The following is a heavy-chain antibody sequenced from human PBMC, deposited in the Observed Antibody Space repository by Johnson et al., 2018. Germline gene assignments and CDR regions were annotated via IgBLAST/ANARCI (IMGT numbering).Heavy chain of an antibody. J-gene: IGHJ1*01. CDR3: AIDYYDSQGFQH. Sequence: IGWVRQMPGKGLEWMGIIYPGDSDTRYSPSFQGQVTISADKSISTAYLQWSSLKASDTAMYYCAIDYYDSQGFQHWGQGTLVTVSS. D-gene: IGHD3-22*01. CDR2: IYPGDSDT. V-gene: IGHV5-51*01.